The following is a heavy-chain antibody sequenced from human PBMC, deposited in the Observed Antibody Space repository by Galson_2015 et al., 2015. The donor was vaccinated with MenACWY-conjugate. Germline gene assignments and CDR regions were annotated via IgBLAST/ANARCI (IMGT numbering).Heavy chain of an antibody. D-gene: IGHD3-10*01. J-gene: IGHJ4*02. CDR3: AKDKIYFGSGSYLYYFDY. V-gene: IGHV3-30*02. Sequence: SLRLSCATSGFTFSAYGMHWVRQAPGKGLEWLAFMRYDGSDGTYADSVKGRFIISRDDSRRTLSLQMNNLTTEDTAVYSCAKDKIYFGSGSYLYYFDYWGQRTLVTVSS. CDR2: MRYDGSDG. CDR1: GFTFSAYG.